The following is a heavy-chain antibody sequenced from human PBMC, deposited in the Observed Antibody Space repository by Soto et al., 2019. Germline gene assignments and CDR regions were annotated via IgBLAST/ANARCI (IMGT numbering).Heavy chain of an antibody. CDR1: GFTFSDYY. J-gene: IGHJ6*02. CDR3: AKYSTVTNSYYYYHGMDV. V-gene: IGHV3-23*01. Sequence: PGGSLRLSCAASGFTFSDYYMTWVRQAPGKGLEWLSTISGSGSSIYYLDSVRSRFTISRDNSKNTLYLHMNSLRADDTALYYCAKYSTVTNSYYYYHGMDVWGQGTAVTVSS. D-gene: IGHD4-17*01. CDR2: ISGSGSSI.